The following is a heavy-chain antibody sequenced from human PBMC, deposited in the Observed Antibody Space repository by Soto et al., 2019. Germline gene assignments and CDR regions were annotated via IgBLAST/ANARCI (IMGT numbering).Heavy chain of an antibody. Sequence: QEQLQESGPGLVKPSETLSLTCTVSGGSTRNYFWSWIRQPPGKGLEWIGCIYYSGTTNYNSSLNSRVTISLDTSKNQFSLRLRSVTAADTAVYYCARYVNPFDTAVWFDPWGQGTLVTVSS. CDR1: GGSTRNYF. CDR2: IYYSGTT. D-gene: IGHD3-16*01. V-gene: IGHV4-59*01. J-gene: IGHJ5*02. CDR3: ARYVNPFDTAVWFDP.